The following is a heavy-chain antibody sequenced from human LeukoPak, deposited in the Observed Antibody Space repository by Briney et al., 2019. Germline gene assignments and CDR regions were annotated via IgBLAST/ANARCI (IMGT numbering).Heavy chain of an antibody. V-gene: IGHV4-4*02. Sequence: PSETLSLTCAVSGGSISSSNWCSWVRQPPGKGLEWIGEIYHSGSTNYNPSLKSRVTMSVDKSKNQFSLKLSSVTAADTAVYYCARRRNSSGWWGWFDPWGQGTLVTVSS. CDR2: IYHSGST. CDR1: GGSISSSNW. J-gene: IGHJ5*02. D-gene: IGHD6-19*01. CDR3: ARRRNSSGWWGWFDP.